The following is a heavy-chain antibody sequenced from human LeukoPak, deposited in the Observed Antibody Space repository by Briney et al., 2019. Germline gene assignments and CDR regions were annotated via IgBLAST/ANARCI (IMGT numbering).Heavy chain of an antibody. CDR3: ARGLGLYNYYYYGTDV. J-gene: IGHJ6*02. CDR2: INSDGSST. Sequence: GGSLRLSCAASGFTFSSYAMSWVRQAPGKGLEWVSRINSDGSSTSYADSVKGRFTISRDNAKNTLYLQMNSLRAEDTAVYYCARGLGLYNYYYYGTDVWGQGTTVTVSS. D-gene: IGHD3-16*01. V-gene: IGHV3-74*01. CDR1: GFTFSSYA.